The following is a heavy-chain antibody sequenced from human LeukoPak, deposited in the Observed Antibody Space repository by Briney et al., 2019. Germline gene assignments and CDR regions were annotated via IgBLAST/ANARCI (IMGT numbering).Heavy chain of an antibody. CDR3: ARLSYYYDSSGYYNYYFDY. D-gene: IGHD3-22*01. CDR2: IYYSGST. CDR1: GGSTSSYY. V-gene: IGHV4-59*01. Sequence: PSETLSLTCTVSGGSTSSYYWSWIRQPPGMGLEWIGCIYYSGSTNYNPSLKSRVTISVDTSKNQFSLKLSSVTAADTAVYYCARLSYYYDSSGYYNYYFDYWGQGTLVTVSS. J-gene: IGHJ4*02.